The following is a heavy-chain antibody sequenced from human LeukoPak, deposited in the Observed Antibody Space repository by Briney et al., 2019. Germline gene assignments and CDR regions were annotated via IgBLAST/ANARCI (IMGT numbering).Heavy chain of an antibody. V-gene: IGHV4-39*01. CDR3: ARHRSVEMATIYYFDY. D-gene: IGHD5-24*01. CDR1: GGSISSSSYF. CDR2: IYYSGST. J-gene: IGHJ4*02. Sequence: TTSETLSLTCTVSGGSISSSSYFWGWIRQPPGKGLEWIGTIYYSGSTYYNPSLKSRVTISVDTSKNQFSLKLSSVTAADTAVYYCARHRSVEMATIYYFDYWGQGTLVTVSS.